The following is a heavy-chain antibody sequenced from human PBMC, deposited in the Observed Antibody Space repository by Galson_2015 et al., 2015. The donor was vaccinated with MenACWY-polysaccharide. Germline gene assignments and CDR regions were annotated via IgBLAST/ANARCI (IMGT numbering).Heavy chain of an antibody. J-gene: IGHJ4*02. CDR3: AKDSPYYYDSSGYFQTTFDY. V-gene: IGHV3-23*01. Sequence: SLRLSCAASGFTFSSYAMSWVRQAPGKGLEWVSAISGSGGSTYYADSVKGRFTISRDNSKNTLYLQMNSLRAEDTAVYYCAKDSPYYYDSSGYFQTTFDYWGQGTLVTVSS. CDR2: ISGSGGST. D-gene: IGHD3-22*01. CDR1: GFTFSSYA.